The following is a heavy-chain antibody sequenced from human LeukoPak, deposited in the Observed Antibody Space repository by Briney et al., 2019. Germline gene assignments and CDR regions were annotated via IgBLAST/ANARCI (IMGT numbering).Heavy chain of an antibody. J-gene: IGHJ5*02. V-gene: IGHV3-30*01. D-gene: IGHD3-3*01. CDR2: ISYDGSNK. CDR1: GFTFSSYA. Sequence: GGSLRLSCAASGFTFSSYAMHWVRQAPGKGLEWVAVISYDGSNKYYADSVKGRFTISRDNSKNTLYLQMNSPRAEDTAVYYCARDLDDFWSGRNWFDPWGQGTLVTVSS. CDR3: ARDLDDFWSGRNWFDP.